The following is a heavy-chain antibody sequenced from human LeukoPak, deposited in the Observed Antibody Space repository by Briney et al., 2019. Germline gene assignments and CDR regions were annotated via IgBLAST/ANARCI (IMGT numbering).Heavy chain of an antibody. Sequence: PGGSLRLSCAASGFTFSSYGMHWVRQAPGKGVGWVAVIWYDGSNKYYADSVKGRFTISRDNSKNTLYLQMNSIRAEDTAVYYCARDAVVAATGGIYYYYGMDVWGKGTTVTVSS. CDR3: ARDAVVAATGGIYYYYGMDV. D-gene: IGHD2-15*01. J-gene: IGHJ6*04. CDR2: IWYDGSNK. V-gene: IGHV3-33*01. CDR1: GFTFSSYG.